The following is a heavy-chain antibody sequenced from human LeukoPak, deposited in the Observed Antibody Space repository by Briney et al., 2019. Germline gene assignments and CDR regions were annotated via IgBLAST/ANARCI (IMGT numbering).Heavy chain of an antibody. V-gene: IGHV4-59*01. D-gene: IGHD3-10*01. Sequence: PSETLSLTCTVSGGSISSYYWSWIRQPPGKGLEWIGYIYYSGSTNYNPSLKSRVTISVDTSKNQFSLKLSSVTAADTAVYYCARGFYGSGYDAFDIWGQGTMVTVSS. J-gene: IGHJ3*02. CDR3: ARGFYGSGYDAFDI. CDR1: GGSISSYY. CDR2: IYYSGST.